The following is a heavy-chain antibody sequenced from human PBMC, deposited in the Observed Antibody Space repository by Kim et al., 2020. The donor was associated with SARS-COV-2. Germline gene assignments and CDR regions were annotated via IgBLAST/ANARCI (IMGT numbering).Heavy chain of an antibody. CDR2: ISYDGSNK. V-gene: IGHV3-30*18. CDR3: AKAAACRSSYGWDYCYYGVVV. D-gene: IGHD5-18*01. J-gene: IGHJ6*02. CDR1: GFTFSSYG. Sequence: GGSLRLSCAASGFTFSSYGMHWVRQAPGKGLEWVAVISYDGSNKYYADSVKGRFTISRDNSKNILYLQMNSLRAEDTAVYYCAKAAACRSSYGWDYCYYGVVVCRQGATLAVSS.